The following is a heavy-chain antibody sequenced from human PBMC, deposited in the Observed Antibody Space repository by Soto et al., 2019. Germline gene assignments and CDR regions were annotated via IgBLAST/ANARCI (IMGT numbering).Heavy chain of an antibody. Sequence: GESLKISCNCSGYSFTIYCISWVLQMPGKGLEWMGRIDPSDSYTNYSPSFQCHVTISADKSISTAYLQWSSLKASDTAMYYCARHPLGSQVVPGGDVWGQGTTVTVSS. CDR3: ARHPLGSQVVPGGDV. CDR1: GYSFTIYC. D-gene: IGHD2-2*01. J-gene: IGHJ6*02. V-gene: IGHV5-10-1*01. CDR2: IDPSDSYT.